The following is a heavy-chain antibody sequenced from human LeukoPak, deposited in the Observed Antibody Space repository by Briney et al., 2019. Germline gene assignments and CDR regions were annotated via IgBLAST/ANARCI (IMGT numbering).Heavy chain of an antibody. Sequence: PSETLSLTCTVSGGSIIGYYWNWIRQPPGKGLDWIGYIYHSGSTNYNPFLKSRVTISVDTSKTQISLKLRAVTAADTAVYYCARSRVWSDYWGYFDYWGQGTLVTVSS. V-gene: IGHV4-59*01. CDR1: GGSIIGYY. D-gene: IGHD3-3*01. J-gene: IGHJ4*02. CDR3: ARSRVWSDYWGYFDY. CDR2: IYHSGST.